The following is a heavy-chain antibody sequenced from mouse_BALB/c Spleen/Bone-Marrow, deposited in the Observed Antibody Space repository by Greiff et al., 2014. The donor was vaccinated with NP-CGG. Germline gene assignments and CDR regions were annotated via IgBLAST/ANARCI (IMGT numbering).Heavy chain of an antibody. CDR3: ASYRYGWYFDV. CDR2: IDPANGNT. V-gene: IGHV14-3*02. CDR1: GFNIKDTY. J-gene: IGHJ1*01. D-gene: IGHD2-14*01. Sequence: FQLQHSGAELLKPGASVRLSCTASGFNIKDTYLPWGKKRPEQGLGGIGRIDPANGNTKYDPKFQGEATITADTSSNTAYLQLSSLTSEDTAVYYCASYRYGWYFDVWGAGTTVTVSS.